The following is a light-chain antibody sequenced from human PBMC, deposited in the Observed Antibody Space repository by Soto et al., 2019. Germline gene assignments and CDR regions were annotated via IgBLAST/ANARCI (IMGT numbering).Light chain of an antibody. V-gene: IGKV1-39*01. CDR3: QQSSSTPLT. Sequence: IHMTQSPSSLSASIGDRVTITCRASEAISHYLNWYQQKPGKAPKLLIYGASKLQSGVPSRFSGSGSGTDFTLTITSLQGEDFATYYCQQSSSTPLTFGGGTKVVI. J-gene: IGKJ4*01. CDR1: EAISHY. CDR2: GAS.